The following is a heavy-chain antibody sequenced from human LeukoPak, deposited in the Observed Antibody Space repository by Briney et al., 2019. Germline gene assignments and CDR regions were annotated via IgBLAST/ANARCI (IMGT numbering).Heavy chain of an antibody. Sequence: GGSLRLSCAASGFTFSDYYMSWIRQAPGKGLEWVSYITSDGTDMYYADSVKGRFAISRDNAKNSLYLQMNSLRADDTAVYYCVREVGRSSGQWLADAFDIWGQGTMVTVSP. D-gene: IGHD6-19*01. J-gene: IGHJ3*02. CDR3: VREVGRSSGQWLADAFDI. CDR2: ITSDGTDM. CDR1: GFTFSDYY. V-gene: IGHV3-11*01.